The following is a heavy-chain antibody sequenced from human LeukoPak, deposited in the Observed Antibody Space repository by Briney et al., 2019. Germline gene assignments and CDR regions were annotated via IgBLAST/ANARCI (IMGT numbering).Heavy chain of an antibody. CDR2: INHSGST. Sequence: SETLSLTCAVYGGSFSGYYWSWIRQPPGKGLEWIGEINHSGSTNYNPSLKSRVTISVDTSKNQFSLKLSSVTAADTAVYYCASGLRWLPAAPFDYWGQGTLVTVSS. CDR1: GGSFSGYY. V-gene: IGHV4-34*01. J-gene: IGHJ4*02. D-gene: IGHD2-2*01. CDR3: ASGLRWLPAAPFDY.